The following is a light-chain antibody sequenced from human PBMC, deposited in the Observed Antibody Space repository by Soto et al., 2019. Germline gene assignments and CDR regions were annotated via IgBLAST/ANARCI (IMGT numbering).Light chain of an antibody. V-gene: IGKV3-20*01. Sequence: EIVLTHSPGTLSLSPGERATLSCRASQSVCSSYLAWYQQKPGQAPRLLIYGASSRATGIPDRFRGSVSGTDFTLTISRLEPEEFAVYYCQQYGSTSWTCGQGTKVHVK. CDR2: GAS. CDR1: QSVCSSY. J-gene: IGKJ1*01. CDR3: QQYGSTSWT.